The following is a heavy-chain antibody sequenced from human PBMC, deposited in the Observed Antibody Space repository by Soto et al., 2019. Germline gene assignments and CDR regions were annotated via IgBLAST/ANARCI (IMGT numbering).Heavy chain of an antibody. Sequence: SETLSLTCAVYGGSFSGYYWTWIRQPPGTGLEWIGEINHSGSTNYNPSLKSRVTISVDTSKNQFSLKLTSVTAADTAVYYCARLNGYCVSTSCHGYYGMDVWGQGTTVTVSS. D-gene: IGHD2-2*03. CDR3: ARLNGYCVSTSCHGYYGMDV. V-gene: IGHV4-34*01. CDR1: GGSFSGYY. J-gene: IGHJ6*02. CDR2: INHSGST.